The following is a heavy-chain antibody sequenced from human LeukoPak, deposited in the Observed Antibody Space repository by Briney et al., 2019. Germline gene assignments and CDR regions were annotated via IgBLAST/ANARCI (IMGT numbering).Heavy chain of an antibody. CDR3: ARDYPDILTGYPHVSYFDY. CDR2: ISSSGSTI. J-gene: IGHJ4*02. CDR1: GFTFSSYE. V-gene: IGHV3-48*03. Sequence: PGGSLRLSCAASGFTFSSYEMNWVRQAPGKGLEWVSYISSSGSTIYYADSVKGRFTISRDNAKNSLYLQMNSLRAEDTAVYYCARDYPDILTGYPHVSYFDYWGQGTLVTVSS. D-gene: IGHD3-9*01.